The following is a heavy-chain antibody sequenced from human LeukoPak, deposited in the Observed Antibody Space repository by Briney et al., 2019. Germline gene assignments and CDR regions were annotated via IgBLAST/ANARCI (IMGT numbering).Heavy chain of an antibody. CDR2: MNPNSGHT. D-gene: IGHD3-22*01. V-gene: IGHV1-8*01. CDR1: GYTFTSYD. Sequence: ASVKVSCKASGYTFTSYDINWVRQATGQGLEWMGWMNPNSGHTGYAQKFQGRVTMTRDTSISTAYMELSSLRSEDTAVYYCARAGSGYYYLGSRYYYYMDVWGKGTTVTVSS. J-gene: IGHJ6*03. CDR3: ARAGSGYYYLGSRYYYYMDV.